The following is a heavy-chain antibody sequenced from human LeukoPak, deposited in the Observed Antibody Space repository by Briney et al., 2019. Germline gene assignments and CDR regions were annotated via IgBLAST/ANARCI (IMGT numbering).Heavy chain of an antibody. J-gene: IGHJ4*02. CDR3: ARDPGAYSSSPPFDY. Sequence: GASVKVSCKASGGTFSSYDISWVRQAPGQGLEWMGGIIPIFGTANYAQKFQGRVTITADESTSTAYMELSSLRSEDTAVYYCARDPGAYSSSPPFDYWGQGTLVTVSS. D-gene: IGHD6-6*01. CDR2: IIPIFGTA. V-gene: IGHV1-69*13. CDR1: GGTFSSYD.